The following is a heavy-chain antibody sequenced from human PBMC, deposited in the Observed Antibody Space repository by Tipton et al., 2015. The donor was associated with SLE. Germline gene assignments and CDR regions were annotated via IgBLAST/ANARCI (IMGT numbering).Heavy chain of an antibody. Sequence: TLSLTCTVSGASMTNNYWSWIRQPPGPGLEWIGYIFYSGGTNYSPSLNGRVTISIDTSKNQFSLRLSSVTAADTALYYCARHGGRFLDYWDRGTLVSVSS. J-gene: IGHJ4*02. V-gene: IGHV4-59*08. CDR2: IFYSGGT. CDR3: ARHGGRFLDY. CDR1: GASMTNNY. D-gene: IGHD3-16*01.